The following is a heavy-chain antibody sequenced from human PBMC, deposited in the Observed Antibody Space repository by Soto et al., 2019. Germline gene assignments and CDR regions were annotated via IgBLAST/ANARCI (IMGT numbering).Heavy chain of an antibody. V-gene: IGHV2-5*01. CDR1: GFSLSTSGVG. CDR3: AHMGCSSTSCSYRTHFDY. Sequence: QITLKESGPTLVKPPQTLTLTCTFSGFSLSTSGVGVGWIRQPPGKALEWLALIYWNDDKRYSPSLKSRLTITKDTTKNRVVRTRTNMDPVDTATNYCAHMGCSSTSCSYRTHFDYWGQGTLVTVSS. D-gene: IGHD2-2*01. J-gene: IGHJ4*02. CDR2: IYWNDDK.